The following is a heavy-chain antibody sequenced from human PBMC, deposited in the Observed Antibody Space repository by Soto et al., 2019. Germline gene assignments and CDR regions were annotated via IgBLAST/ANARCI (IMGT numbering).Heavy chain of an antibody. V-gene: IGHV3-23*01. CDR2: ISGSGGST. CDR3: AKEGGYCSSTSCYGRVYY. CDR1: GFTFSSYA. J-gene: IGHJ4*02. Sequence: EVQLLESGGGLVQPGGSLRLSCAASGFTFSSYAMSWVRQAPGKGLEWVSAISGSGGSTYYADSVKGPLTISRDNSKNTLYLQMNRLRAEDTAVYYCAKEGGYCSSTSCYGRVYYWGQGTLVTVSS. D-gene: IGHD2-2*03.